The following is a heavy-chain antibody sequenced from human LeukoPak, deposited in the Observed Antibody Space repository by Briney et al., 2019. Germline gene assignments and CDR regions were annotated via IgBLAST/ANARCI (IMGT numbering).Heavy chain of an antibody. CDR3: ARASYSDNYFDY. V-gene: IGHV3-23*01. D-gene: IGHD4-17*01. J-gene: IGHJ4*02. Sequence: GGSLRLSCAASGFTFSSYAMSWVRQAPGKGLEWVSAVSGSGGSTYYADSVKGRFTISRDNSKNTLYLQMNSLRAEDTAVYYCARASYSDNYFDYWGQGTLVTVSS. CDR1: GFTFSSYA. CDR2: VSGSGGST.